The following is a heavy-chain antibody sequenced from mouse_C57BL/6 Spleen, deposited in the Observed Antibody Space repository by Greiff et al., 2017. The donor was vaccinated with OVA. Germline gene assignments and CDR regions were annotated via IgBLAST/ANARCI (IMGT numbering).Heavy chain of an antibody. CDR2: IWSDGST. D-gene: IGHD2-14*01. CDR1: GFSLTSYG. J-gene: IGHJ4*01. V-gene: IGHV2-6-1*01. CDR3: ARHEVLFYYAIDY. Sequence: VHLVESGPGLVAPSQSLSITCTVSGFSLTSYGVHWVRQPPGKGLEWLVVIWSDGSTTYNSALKSRLSISKDNSKSQVFLKMNSLQTDDTAMYYCARHEVLFYYAIDYWGQGTSVTVSS.